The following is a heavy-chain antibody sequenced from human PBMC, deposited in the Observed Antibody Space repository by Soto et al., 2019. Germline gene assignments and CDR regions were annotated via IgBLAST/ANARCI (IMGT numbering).Heavy chain of an antibody. CDR1: GDSVSRNGVA. D-gene: IGHD3-16*01. J-gene: IGHJ4*02. Sequence: QVQLRQSGPGLVKPSQTLSLTCAISGDSVSRNGVAWNWIMQSPSRGLDWLGRTYYRSKWSSDYAVALKSRITINPNNSQCQVTLKLNSVTTEDTAVYYCVRGQHYAFDYWGQGTLVTVSS. CDR3: VRGQHYAFDY. CDR2: TYYRSKWSS. V-gene: IGHV6-1*01.